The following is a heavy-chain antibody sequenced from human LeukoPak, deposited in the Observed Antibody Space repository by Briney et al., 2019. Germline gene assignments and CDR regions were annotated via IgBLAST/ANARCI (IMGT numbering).Heavy chain of an antibody. D-gene: IGHD4-11*01. CDR1: GFTFSSYS. CDR3: ARDLATVKTGPDY. V-gene: IGHV3-21*01. CDR2: ISSSSSYI. Sequence: PGGSLRLSCAASGFTFSSYSMNWVRQAPGKGLELVSSISSSSSYIYYADSVKGRFTISRDNPKNSLYLQMNSLRAEDTALYYCARDLATVKTGPDYWGQGTLVSVSS. J-gene: IGHJ4*02.